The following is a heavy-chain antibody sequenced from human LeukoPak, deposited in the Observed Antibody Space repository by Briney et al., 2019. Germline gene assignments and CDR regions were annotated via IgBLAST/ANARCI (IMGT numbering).Heavy chain of an antibody. CDR2: INHSGST. D-gene: IGHD6-6*01. CDR1: GGSFSGYY. Sequence: SETLSLTCAVYGGSFSGYYWSWIRQPPGKGLEWIGEINHSGSTNYNPSLKSRVTISVDTSKNQFSLKLSSVTAADTAVYYCATPALYSSSYRNAFDIWGQGTMVTVSS. CDR3: ATPALYSSSYRNAFDI. J-gene: IGHJ3*02. V-gene: IGHV4-34*01.